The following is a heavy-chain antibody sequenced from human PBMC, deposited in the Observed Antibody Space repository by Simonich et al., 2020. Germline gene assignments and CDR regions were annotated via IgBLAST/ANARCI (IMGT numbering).Heavy chain of an antibody. V-gene: IGHV4-39*01. CDR2: IYYSGST. CDR3: ARQLVLMVYAIDY. J-gene: IGHJ4*02. CDR1: GGSISSSSYY. Sequence: QLQLQESGPGLVKPSETLSLTCTVSGGSISSSSYYWGWIRQPPGKGLEWIGSIYYSGSTYYNPSLKSRVTISVDTSKNQFSLKLSSVTAADTAVYYCARQLVLMVYAIDYWGQGTLVTVSS. D-gene: IGHD2-8*01.